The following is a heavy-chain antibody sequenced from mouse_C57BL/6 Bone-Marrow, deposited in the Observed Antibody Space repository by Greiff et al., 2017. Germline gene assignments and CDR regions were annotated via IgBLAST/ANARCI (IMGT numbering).Heavy chain of an antibody. Sequence: DVKLVESGGGLVQPKGSLKLSCAASGFTFNTYAMHWVRQAPGKGLEWVARIRSKSSNNATYYADSVKDRFTISRDDSQSMLYMQMNNLKTEDTAMYYCVRVGGRRVAYWCQGTLVTVSA. J-gene: IGHJ3*01. V-gene: IGHV10-3*01. CDR2: IRSKSSNNAT. CDR1: GFTFNTYA. CDR3: VRVGGRRVAY. D-gene: IGHD3-3*01.